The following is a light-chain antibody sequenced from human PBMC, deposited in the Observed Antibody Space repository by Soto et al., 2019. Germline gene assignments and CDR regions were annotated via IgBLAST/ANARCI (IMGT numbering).Light chain of an antibody. CDR3: VQFAHFPRT. CDR2: QIS. Sequence: DVVLTQTPLSSPDTLGQPASISCRSSQSLEHSDGNTYLSWLQQRPGQPPRLLIYQISNRFSGVPDRFSGSGAGTDFTLKISRVEAEDVGVYHCVQFAHFPRTFGQGTKLEI. J-gene: IGKJ1*01. V-gene: IGKV2-24*01. CDR1: QSLEHSDGNTY.